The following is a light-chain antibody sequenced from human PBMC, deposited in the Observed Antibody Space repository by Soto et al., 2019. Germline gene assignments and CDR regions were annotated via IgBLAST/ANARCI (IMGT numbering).Light chain of an antibody. V-gene: IGLV1-40*01. J-gene: IGLJ1*01. CDR2: SNN. Sequence: QSVLTQPPSVSGAPGQRVTISCTGSSSNIGAGYDVHWYQHLPGTAPKLLIFSNNNRPSGVPDRFSGSRSGTSASLAITGLQAEDEADYYCQSYDTNLSGIYVFGTGTKLTVL. CDR3: QSYDTNLSGIYV. CDR1: SSNIGAGYD.